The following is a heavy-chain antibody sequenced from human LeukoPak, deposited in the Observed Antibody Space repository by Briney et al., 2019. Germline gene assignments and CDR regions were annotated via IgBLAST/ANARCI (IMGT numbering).Heavy chain of an antibody. CDR3: AREGSTVRTGANPVVVRFDP. CDR1: GYTFTSYG. J-gene: IGHJ5*02. Sequence: ASVKVSCKASGYTFTSYGISWVRQAPGQGLEWMGWISAYNGNTNYAQKLQGRVTMTTDTSTSTAYMELRSLRSDDTAVYYCAREGSTVRTGANPVVVRFDPWGQGTLVTVSS. D-gene: IGHD1-26*01. V-gene: IGHV1-18*01. CDR2: ISAYNGNT.